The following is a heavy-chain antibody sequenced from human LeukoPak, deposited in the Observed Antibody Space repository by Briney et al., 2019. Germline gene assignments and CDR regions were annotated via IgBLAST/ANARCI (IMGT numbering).Heavy chain of an antibody. CDR2: ISPDDSNT. Sequence: GESLKISCEGSGYSFTNYWIGWVRQMPGKGLEWMGIISPDDSNTKYSPSFQGQVTISADKSISTTYLQWSSLKASDTAIYYCARHRYSGYVVDAFDIWGQGTMVTVSS. J-gene: IGHJ3*02. CDR1: GYSFTNYW. V-gene: IGHV5-51*01. CDR3: ARHRYSGYVVDAFDI. D-gene: IGHD5-12*01.